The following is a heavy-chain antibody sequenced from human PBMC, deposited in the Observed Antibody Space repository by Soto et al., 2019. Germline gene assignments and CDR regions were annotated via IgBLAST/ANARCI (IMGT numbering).Heavy chain of an antibody. CDR2: ISYSADKT. CDR3: ARRARTATTNWGAFDI. J-gene: IGHJ3*02. D-gene: IGHD1-7*01. V-gene: IGHV3-23*01. CDR1: GFTFSNYV. Sequence: LRLSFAASGFTFSNYVMNWVRQAPGKGLEWVSTISYSADKTFYADSVKGRFTISRDNSRDTLFLQMNSLRADDAAVYYCARRARTATTNWGAFDIWGQGTMVTVSS.